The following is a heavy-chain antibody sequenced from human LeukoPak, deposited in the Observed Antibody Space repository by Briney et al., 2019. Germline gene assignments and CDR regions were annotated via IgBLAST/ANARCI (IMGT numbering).Heavy chain of an antibody. CDR1: GGTFSSYA. Sequence: SVKVSCKASGGTFSSYAISWVRQAPGQGLEWMGGIIPIFGTANYAQKFQGRVTITADKSTSTAYMELSSLRSEDTAVYYCARRVYYDSSGYYWFDPWGQGTLVTVSS. J-gene: IGHJ5*02. CDR2: IIPIFGTA. CDR3: ARRVYYDSSGYYWFDP. D-gene: IGHD3-22*01. V-gene: IGHV1-69*06.